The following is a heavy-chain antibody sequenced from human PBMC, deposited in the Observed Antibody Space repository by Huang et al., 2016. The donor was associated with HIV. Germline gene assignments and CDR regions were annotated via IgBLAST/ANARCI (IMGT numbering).Heavy chain of an antibody. V-gene: IGHV1-69*01. D-gene: IGHD6-6*01. J-gene: IGHJ3*02. CDR1: GDTFSSFG. CDR2: IIPILGTT. Sequence: VQLVQSGAEVKKSGSSVKVSCKVSGDTFSSFGFTWVRQAPGQGLEWMGGIIPILGTTTYAQKFQGRVTITADDFTSTVHMDLSRLRSGDTAVYYCAREFEYSSSDYAFDIWGQGTMVTVSS. CDR3: AREFEYSSSDYAFDI.